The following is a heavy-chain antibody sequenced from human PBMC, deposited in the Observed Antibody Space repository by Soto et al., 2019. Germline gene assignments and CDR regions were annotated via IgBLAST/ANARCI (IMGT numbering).Heavy chain of an antibody. CDR1: GGSFSGYY. Sequence: ETLSLTCAVYGGSFSGYYWSWIRQPPGKGLEWIGEINHSGSTNYNPSLKSRVTISVDTSKNQFSLKLSSVTAADTAVYYCARGQGGIAAAGTRYNWFDPWGQGTLVTVSS. J-gene: IGHJ5*02. D-gene: IGHD6-13*01. CDR2: INHSGST. V-gene: IGHV4-34*01. CDR3: ARGQGGIAAAGTRYNWFDP.